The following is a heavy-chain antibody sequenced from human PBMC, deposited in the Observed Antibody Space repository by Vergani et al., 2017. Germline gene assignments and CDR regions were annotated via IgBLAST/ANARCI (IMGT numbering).Heavy chain of an antibody. D-gene: IGHD3-10*01. CDR1: GDSISSGVYY. V-gene: IGHV4-31*03. Sequence: QVQLQESGPGLVKPSQTLSLTCSVSGDSISSGVYYWNWIRQHPGKGLEWIGYIYSTGSTHHNPSLRRRINMSVDTSKNQFSRKLNSVTAADTAMYYCARHGGSGNFFHLFDSWGQGTLVTVSS. CDR2: IYSTGST. CDR3: ARHGGSGNFFHLFDS. J-gene: IGHJ4*02.